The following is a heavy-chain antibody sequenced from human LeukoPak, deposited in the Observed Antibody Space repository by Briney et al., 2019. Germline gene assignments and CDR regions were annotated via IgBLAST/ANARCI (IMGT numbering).Heavy chain of an antibody. CDR1: GFTFSSYA. CDR3: AKELRYNWNDVGAFDI. CDR2: ISGSGGST. J-gene: IGHJ3*02. Sequence: GGSLRLSCAASGFTFSSYAMSWVRQAPGEGLEWVSAISGSGGSTYYADSVKGRFTISRDNSKNTLYLQMNSLRVEDTAVYYCAKELRYNWNDVGAFDIWGQGTMVTVSS. V-gene: IGHV3-23*01. D-gene: IGHD1-1*01.